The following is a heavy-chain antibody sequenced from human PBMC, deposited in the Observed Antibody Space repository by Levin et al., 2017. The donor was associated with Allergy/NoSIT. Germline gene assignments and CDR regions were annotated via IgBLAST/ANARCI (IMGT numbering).Heavy chain of an antibody. J-gene: IGHJ4*02. CDR1: GFTFGDYA. CDR2: IRNKAHGGTT. Sequence: QPGESLKISCTGSGFTFGDYAMSWVRQAPGKGLEWVGFIRNKAHGGTTEYAASVKGRLTISRDDSKSIAYLQMNSLKTEDTAVYFCARGGPPNYDYNWGSYRDGYFDYWGQGTLVTVSS. V-gene: IGHV3-49*04. D-gene: IGHD3-16*02. CDR3: ARGGPPNYDYNWGSYRDGYFDY.